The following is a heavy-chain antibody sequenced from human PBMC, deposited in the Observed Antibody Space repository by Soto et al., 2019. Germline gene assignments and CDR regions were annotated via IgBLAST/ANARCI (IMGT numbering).Heavy chain of an antibody. CDR3: ARFKGYCTNGVCYTSDPYYYGMDV. CDR1: GGTFSSYA. Sequence: GASVKVSCKASGGTFSSYAISWVRQAPGQGLEWMGGIIPIFGTANYAQKFQGRVTITADESTSTAYMELSSLRSEDTAVYYCARFKGYCTNGVCYTSDPYYYGMDVWGQGTTVTVSS. D-gene: IGHD2-8*01. J-gene: IGHJ6*02. CDR2: IIPIFGTA. V-gene: IGHV1-69*13.